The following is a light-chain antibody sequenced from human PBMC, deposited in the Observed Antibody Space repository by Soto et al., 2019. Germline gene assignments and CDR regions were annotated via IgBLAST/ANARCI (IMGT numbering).Light chain of an antibody. J-gene: IGKJ3*01. CDR1: QGISSY. CDR3: QQLNSYPL. V-gene: IGKV1-9*01. CDR2: AAS. Sequence: DIQLTQSPSFLSASVGDRVTITCRASQGISSYLAWYQQKPGKAPKILTYAASTLQSGVPSRFSGSGSGTEFTLTISSLQPEDFATYYCQQLNSYPLFGPGTKVDIK.